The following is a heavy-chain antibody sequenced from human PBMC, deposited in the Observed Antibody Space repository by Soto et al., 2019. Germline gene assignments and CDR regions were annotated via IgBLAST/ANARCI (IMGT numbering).Heavy chain of an antibody. J-gene: IGHJ4*02. CDR1: GGSISSYY. D-gene: IGHD1-1*01. Sequence: SETLSLTCTVSGGSISSYYWSWIRQSPGKGLEWIGDISDSGSTGYNPPLKSRITISVDMSKNQFSLKMSSVTAADTAVYYCARVGGSRTTGFDYWGQGTLVTVSS. V-gene: IGHV4-59*01. CDR3: ARVGGSRTTGFDY. CDR2: ISDSGST.